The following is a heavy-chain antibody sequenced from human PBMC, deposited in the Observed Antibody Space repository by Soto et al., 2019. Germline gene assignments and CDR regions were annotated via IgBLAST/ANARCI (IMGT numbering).Heavy chain of an antibody. V-gene: IGHV4-59*02. CDR2: TSYTGNT. CDR1: GGSVTSHH. D-gene: IGHD6-19*01. J-gene: IGHJ4*02. CDR3: ARSGAGSGWL. Sequence: SETLSLTCFVSGGSVTSHHWSWIRQFPGQGLEWIAYTSYTGNTNYNPSLQSRVTISRDTSRNQFSLKLTSVTAADTAVYYCARSGAGSGWLGGQGTLVTVSS.